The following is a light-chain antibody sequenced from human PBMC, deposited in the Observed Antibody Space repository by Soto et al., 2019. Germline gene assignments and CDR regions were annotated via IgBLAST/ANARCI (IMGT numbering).Light chain of an antibody. V-gene: IGKV3-11*01. CDR3: QQRSNWPRT. CDR1: QSVSSS. J-gene: IGKJ3*01. CDR2: DAS. Sequence: EIVLTQSPATLSLSPGERATLSCRASQSVSSSLAWYQQKPGQAPRLLIYDASNRATDIPARVSGSGSGTDFTLTISSLEPEDFAVYFCQQRSNWPRTFGPGTKVDIK.